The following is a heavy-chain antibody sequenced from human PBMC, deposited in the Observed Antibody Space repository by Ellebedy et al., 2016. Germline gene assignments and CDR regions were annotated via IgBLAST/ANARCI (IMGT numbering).Heavy chain of an antibody. J-gene: IGHJ4*02. D-gene: IGHD5-12*01. CDR3: VWYNDYDYALDY. V-gene: IGHV4-39*07. CDR1: SGSISSSRYY. Sequence: GSLRLSXSISSGSISSSRYYWGWIRQPPGKGLEWIGSFYYSGTTYYNPSLKSRGTVSLDTSKNEFSLKLTSVTAADTAVYYCVWYNDYDYALDYWGQGTLVTVSS. CDR2: FYYSGTT.